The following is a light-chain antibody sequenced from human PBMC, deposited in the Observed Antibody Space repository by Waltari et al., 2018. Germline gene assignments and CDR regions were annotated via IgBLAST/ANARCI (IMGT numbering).Light chain of an antibody. J-gene: IGKJ1*01. V-gene: IGKV3-15*01. Sequence: DIVMTQSPATLSVSPGERATLSCRASQSVSSNLAWYQQKPGQAPRLLIYGASTRATGIPARFSGSGSGTEFTLTISSPQSEDFAVYYCQQYNNWPLFGQGTKVEIK. CDR2: GAS. CDR3: QQYNNWPL. CDR1: QSVSSN.